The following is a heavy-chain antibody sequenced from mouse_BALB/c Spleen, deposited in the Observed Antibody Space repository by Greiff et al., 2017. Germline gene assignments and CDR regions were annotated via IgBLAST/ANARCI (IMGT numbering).Heavy chain of an antibody. D-gene: IGHD2-2*01. Sequence: QVQLQQSGAELAKPGASVKMSCKASGYNFTSYWMHWVKQRPGQGLEWIGYINPSTGYTEYNQKFKDKATLTADKSSSTAYMQLSSLTSEDSAVYYCARNGYSAWFAYWGQGTLVTVSA. J-gene: IGHJ3*01. CDR2: INPSTGYT. CDR3: ARNGYSAWFAY. CDR1: GYNFTSYW. V-gene: IGHV1-7*01.